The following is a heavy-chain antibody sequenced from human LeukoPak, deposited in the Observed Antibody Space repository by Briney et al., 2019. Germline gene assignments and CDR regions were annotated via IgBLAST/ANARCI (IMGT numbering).Heavy chain of an antibody. CDR1: GFTFSNYG. V-gene: IGHV3-30*02. Sequence: GGSLRLSCAASGFTFSNYGMHWVRQAPGKGLEWVAFIRYDGSNIHYADSVKGRFTISRDNSKNTLYLQMNSLRAEDTAVYYCARDQISGSSNGAFDIWGQGTMVTVSS. J-gene: IGHJ3*02. CDR2: IRYDGSNI. D-gene: IGHD1-26*01. CDR3: ARDQISGSSNGAFDI.